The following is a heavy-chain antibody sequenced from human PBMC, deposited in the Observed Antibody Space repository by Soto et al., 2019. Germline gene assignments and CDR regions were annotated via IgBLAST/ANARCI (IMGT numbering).Heavy chain of an antibody. CDR3: ERPSDYDSSGDAFDI. J-gene: IGHJ3*02. Sequence: PGESLKISCKGSGYSFTSYWIAWVRQMPGKGLEWMGIIYPGDSDTRYSPSFQGQVTISADKSISTAYLQWRSLKASDTAMYYCERPSDYDSSGDAFDIWGQGTMVTVSS. V-gene: IGHV5-51*01. CDR1: GYSFTSYW. CDR2: IYPGDSDT. D-gene: IGHD3-22*01.